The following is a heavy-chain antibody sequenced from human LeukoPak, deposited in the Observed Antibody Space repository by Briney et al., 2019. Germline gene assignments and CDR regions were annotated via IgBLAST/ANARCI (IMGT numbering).Heavy chain of an antibody. CDR1: GFTFSSYA. D-gene: IGHD3-10*01. J-gene: IGHJ4*02. V-gene: IGHV3-23*01. Sequence: GGSLRLSCADSGFTFSSYAMSWVRQAPGKGLEWVSTISGSGETTYYADSVKGRFTISRDNSKNTLHLQMNSLRAEDTAVYYCAKPGLFGYWGQGTLVTVSS. CDR2: ISGSGETT. CDR3: AKPGLFGY.